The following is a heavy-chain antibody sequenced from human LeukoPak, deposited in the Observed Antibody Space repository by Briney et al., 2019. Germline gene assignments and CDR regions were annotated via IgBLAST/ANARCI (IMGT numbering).Heavy chain of an antibody. D-gene: IGHD4-23*01. CDR2: INPRGTST. CDR3: ARDNSIHERGWWFDP. Sequence: ASVKVSCKASGYSFTSHYMHWVRQAPGQGLEWMGLINPRGTSTIYAEKFQGRIIMTRDMSTTTDYMELSSLKSDDTAVYYCARDNSIHERGWWFDPWGQGTLVTVSS. CDR1: GYSFTSHY. J-gene: IGHJ5*02. V-gene: IGHV1-46*01.